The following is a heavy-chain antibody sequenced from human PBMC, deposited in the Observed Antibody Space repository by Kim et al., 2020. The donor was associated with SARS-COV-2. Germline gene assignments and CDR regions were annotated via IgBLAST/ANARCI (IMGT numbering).Heavy chain of an antibody. CDR3: ARGALGYSNYGLDP. Sequence: NPPPRSRVTISVDTSKNQFSLKLSSVTAADTAVYYCARGALGYSNYGLDPWGQGTLVTVSS. D-gene: IGHD4-4*01. V-gene: IGHV4-59*09. J-gene: IGHJ5*02.